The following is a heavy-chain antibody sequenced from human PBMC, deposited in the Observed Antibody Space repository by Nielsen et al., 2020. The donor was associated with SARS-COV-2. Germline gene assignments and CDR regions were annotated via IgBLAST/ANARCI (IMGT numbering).Heavy chain of an antibody. CDR2: ISGSGGST. CDR3: AGKLYY. J-gene: IGHJ4*02. CDR1: GFTFSSYA. V-gene: IGHV3-23*01. Sequence: GESLKISCAASGFTFSSYAMSWVRQAPGKGLEWVSAISGSGGSTYYADSVKGRFTISRDNAKNSLYLQMNSLRDEDTAVYYCAGKLYYWGQGTLVTVSS. D-gene: IGHD4-23*01.